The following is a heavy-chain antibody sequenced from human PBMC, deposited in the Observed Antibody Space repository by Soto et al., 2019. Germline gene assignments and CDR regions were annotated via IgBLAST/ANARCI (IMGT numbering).Heavy chain of an antibody. CDR3: ARRFSHYYGLEV. Sequence: QEQLVESGGGLVQPGGSLRLSCVASGFNFRDYYMSWIRQAPGKGLEWLSYISNLGSQTKYAGSLKGRFTISRDNAKGSLYLQMNSLSADDTAVYYCARRFSHYYGLEVWGQGTTVTVSS. CDR2: ISNLGSQT. D-gene: IGHD3-3*01. J-gene: IGHJ6*02. CDR1: GFNFRDYY. V-gene: IGHV3-11*06.